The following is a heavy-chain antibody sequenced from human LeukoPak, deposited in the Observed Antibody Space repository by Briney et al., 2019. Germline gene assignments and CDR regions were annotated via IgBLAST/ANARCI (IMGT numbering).Heavy chain of an antibody. V-gene: IGHV1-69*05. CDR3: ASSILGAYYFDY. CDR1: GGTFSSYA. Sequence: SVKVSCKASGGTFSSYAISWVRQAPGQGLEWMGGIIHIFSTANYPQKFQGRVTITTDESTITAYMELSSLRSEDTAVYYCASSILGAYYFDYWGQGTLVTVSS. CDR2: IIHIFSTA. J-gene: IGHJ4*02.